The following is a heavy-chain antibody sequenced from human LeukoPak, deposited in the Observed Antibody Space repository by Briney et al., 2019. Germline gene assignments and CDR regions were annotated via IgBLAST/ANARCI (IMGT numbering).Heavy chain of an antibody. D-gene: IGHD5-18*01. CDR3: ASPMWDTAIHDY. CDR1: GFTFSSHW. CDR2: INSDGSIT. Sequence: GGSLRLSCAASGFTFSSHWMHWVRQAPGKGLVWVSRINSDGSITSYADSVKGRFTISRDNAKDTLYLQMNSLRTEDAAVYYCASPMWDTAIHDYWGQGTLVTVSS. V-gene: IGHV3-74*01. J-gene: IGHJ4*02.